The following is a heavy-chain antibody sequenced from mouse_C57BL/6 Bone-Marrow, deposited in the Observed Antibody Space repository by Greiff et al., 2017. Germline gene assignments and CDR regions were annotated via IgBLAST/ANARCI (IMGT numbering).Heavy chain of an antibody. CDR3: AKHCSSQWDFDV. CDR1: GYTFTSYG. Sequence: QVQLQQSGAELARPGASVKLSCKASGYTFTSYGISWVKQRTGQGLEWIGEIYPRSGNTYYNEKFKGKATLTADKSSSTAYMEIRSLTSEDSAVYVCAKHCSSQWDFDVWGTGTTVTVSS. J-gene: IGHJ1*03. CDR2: IYPRSGNT. D-gene: IGHD1-1*01. V-gene: IGHV1-81*01.